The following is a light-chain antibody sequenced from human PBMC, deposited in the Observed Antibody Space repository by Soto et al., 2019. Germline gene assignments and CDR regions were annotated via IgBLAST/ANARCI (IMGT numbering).Light chain of an antibody. CDR1: QNINNC. CDR3: QQYENLPT. J-gene: IGKJ5*01. V-gene: IGKV1-33*01. CDR2: DAA. Sequence: DIQMTQSPPSLSASLGDRVTITCWASQNINNCLNWYQQKPGSAPRLLFYDAANLEAGVPSRFRGSASETDFTFTTSRLQPEDIATYYCQQYENLPTFGQGTRLEIK.